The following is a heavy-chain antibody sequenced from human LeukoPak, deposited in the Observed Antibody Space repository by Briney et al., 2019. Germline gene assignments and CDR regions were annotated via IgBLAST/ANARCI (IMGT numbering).Heavy chain of an antibody. CDR3: ARESYGSGTLGY. J-gene: IGHJ4*02. CDR2: ISYDGSNK. Sequence: GGSLRLSCAASGFTFSSYGMHWVRQAPGKGLEWVAVISYDGSNKYYADSVKGRFTISRDNSKNTLYLQMNSLRAEDTAVYYCARESYGSGTLGYWGQGTLVTVSS. V-gene: IGHV3-30*03. D-gene: IGHD3-10*01. CDR1: GFTFSSYG.